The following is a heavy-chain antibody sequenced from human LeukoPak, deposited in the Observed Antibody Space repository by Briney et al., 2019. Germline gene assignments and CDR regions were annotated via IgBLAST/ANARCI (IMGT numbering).Heavy chain of an antibody. CDR2: IYYSGST. CDR1: GGSISSYY. Sequence: PSETLSLTCTVSGGSISSYYWSWIRQPPGKGLEWIGYIYYSGSTNYNPSLKSRVTISVDTSKNQFSLKLSSVTAADTAVYYCTVMLNYDFWSGSPTSFDYWGQGTLVTVSS. D-gene: IGHD3-3*01. V-gene: IGHV4-59*01. CDR3: TVMLNYDFWSGSPTSFDY. J-gene: IGHJ4*02.